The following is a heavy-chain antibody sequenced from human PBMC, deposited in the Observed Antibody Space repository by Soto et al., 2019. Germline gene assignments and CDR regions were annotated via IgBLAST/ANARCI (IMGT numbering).Heavy chain of an antibody. CDR3: AHYTTDTYFDG. J-gene: IGHJ6*04. CDR2: LYWDDTR. V-gene: IGHV2-5*02. D-gene: IGHD1-1*01. CDR1: GFSLYTGGVG. Sequence: QITLKESSPTLVKPTQTLTLTCSFSGFSLYTGGVGVGWIRQPPGKALEWLALLYWDDTRRYNPSLKNTLTNAKDTSENQVVITVTDMGPVDTGTYFCAHYTTDTYFDGWGKGATVTVSS.